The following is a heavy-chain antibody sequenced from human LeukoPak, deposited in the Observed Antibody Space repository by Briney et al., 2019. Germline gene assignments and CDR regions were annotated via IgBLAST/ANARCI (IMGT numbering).Heavy chain of an antibody. V-gene: IGHV4-38-2*02. D-gene: IGHD2-2*02. J-gene: IGHJ4*02. CDR2: IYHSGST. CDR3: ARDSTYCSSTSCYKDFDY. Sequence: SETLSLTCTVSGYSISSGYYWGWIRQPPGKGLEWIGSIYHSGSTYYNPSLKSRVTISVDTSKNQFSLKLSSVTAADTAVYYCARDSTYCSSTSCYKDFDYWGQGTLVTVSP. CDR1: GYSISSGYY.